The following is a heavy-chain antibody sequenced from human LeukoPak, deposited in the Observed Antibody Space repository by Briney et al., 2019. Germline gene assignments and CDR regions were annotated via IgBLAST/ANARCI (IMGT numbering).Heavy chain of an antibody. CDR1: GYTFTSYA. CDR3: ARERSAVTTSWFDP. J-gene: IGHJ5*02. V-gene: IGHV1-3*01. CDR2: INAGNGNT. Sequence: ASVTVSCTASGYTFTSYAMHWVRQAPGQRLEWMGWINAGNGNTKYSQKFQGRVTITRDTSASTAYMELSSLRSEDTAVYYCARERSAVTTSWFDPWGQGTLVTVSS. D-gene: IGHD4-17*01.